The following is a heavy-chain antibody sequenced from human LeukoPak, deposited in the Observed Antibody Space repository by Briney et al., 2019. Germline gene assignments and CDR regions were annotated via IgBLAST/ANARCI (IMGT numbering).Heavy chain of an antibody. CDR1: GGTFSSYD. CDR2: SMPISGTA. J-gene: IGHJ4*02. Sequence: GASVKVSCKASGGTFSSYDISWLRQAPGQGLEWMGGSMPISGTANYAQKFQGRVTITADKPTNTAYMELSSLRSEDTAVYYCASGRTDIVVVPATLRNYYFDYWGQGTLVTVSS. CDR3: ASGRTDIVVVPATLRNYYFDY. V-gene: IGHV1-69*06. D-gene: IGHD2-2*01.